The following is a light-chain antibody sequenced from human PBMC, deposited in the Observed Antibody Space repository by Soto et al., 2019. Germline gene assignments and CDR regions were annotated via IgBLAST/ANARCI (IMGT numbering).Light chain of an antibody. CDR3: QQTYNIPYT. J-gene: IGKJ1*01. Sequence: DIQMTQSPSSLSASVGDGIMITCRASQNINNHLNWYQQSPGKAPKVLIFAASNLQSGVPSRFSGSGSGTDFTLTITNLQPDDFATYYCQQTYNIPYTFGLGTKVEI. CDR1: QNINNH. V-gene: IGKV1-39*01. CDR2: AAS.